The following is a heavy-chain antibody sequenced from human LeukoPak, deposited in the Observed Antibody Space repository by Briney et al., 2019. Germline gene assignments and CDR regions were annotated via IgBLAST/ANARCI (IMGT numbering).Heavy chain of an antibody. J-gene: IGHJ6*02. Sequence: GASVKVSCKTSGYTFTSYYMHWVRQAPGQGLEWMGIINPSGGSTTYALKFQGRVTMTRNTSISTAYMELSSLRSEDTAVYYCARKIRFLEWLSYYYYGMDVWGQGTTGTVSS. CDR3: ARKIRFLEWLSYYYYGMDV. D-gene: IGHD3-3*01. CDR1: GYTFTSYY. CDR2: INPSGGST. V-gene: IGHV1-46*01.